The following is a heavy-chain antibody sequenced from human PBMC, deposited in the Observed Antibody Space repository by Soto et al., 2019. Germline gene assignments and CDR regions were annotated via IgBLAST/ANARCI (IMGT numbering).Heavy chain of an antibody. J-gene: IGHJ4*02. V-gene: IGHV1-18*01. CDR3: ARTRPPIDY. Sequence: QVQLVQSGAEVKKPGASVKVSCKASGYTFTSYGISWVRQAPGQGLEWMGWFNAYNGNTHSAQKLQGRVTMTTDTSTSTAYMGLRSLRSDDTAEYSCARTRPPIDYWGQGTLVTVSS. CDR2: FNAYNGNT. CDR1: GYTFTSYG.